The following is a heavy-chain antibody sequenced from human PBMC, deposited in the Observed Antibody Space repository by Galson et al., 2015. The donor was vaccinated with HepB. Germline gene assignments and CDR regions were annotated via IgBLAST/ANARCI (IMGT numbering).Heavy chain of an antibody. J-gene: IGHJ4*02. V-gene: IGHV4-59*01. D-gene: IGHD5-24*01. CDR2: IYYSGST. CDR3: AREIATGHFDY. Sequence: ETLSLTCTVSGGSISSYYWSWIRQPPGKGLEWIGYIYYSGSTNYNPSLKSRVTISVDTSKNQFSLKLSSVTAADTAVYYCAREIATGHFDYWGQGTLVTVSS. CDR1: GGSISSYY.